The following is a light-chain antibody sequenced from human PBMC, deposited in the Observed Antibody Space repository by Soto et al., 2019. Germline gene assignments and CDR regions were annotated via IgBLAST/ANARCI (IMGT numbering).Light chain of an antibody. CDR1: QSVSSSY. Sequence: EIVLTHSPGTLSLSPCERAALSGRASQSVSSSYLAWYQQKPGQAPRLLIYGASSRATGIPDRFSGSGSGTDFTLTISRLEPEDFALYYCHQRQSWPRTFGQGTKVDIK. CDR2: GAS. V-gene: IGKV3-20*01. CDR3: HQRQSWPRT. J-gene: IGKJ1*01.